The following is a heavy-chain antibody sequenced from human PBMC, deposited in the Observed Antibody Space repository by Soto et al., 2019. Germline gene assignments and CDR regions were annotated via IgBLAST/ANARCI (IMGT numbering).Heavy chain of an antibody. J-gene: IGHJ6*02. D-gene: IGHD2-21*02. CDR3: RGDHYSYGIHV. Sequence: EVQVVESGGGLVQPGGSLRLSCAASGLAFSDHYMDWVRQAPGKGLEWGGSSRNKANSFTTEYAACVNGRISVSRDASKTSLYQQMNSLKTEDRDVYSCRGDHYSYGIHVWGQGTTVTVSS. V-gene: IGHV3-72*01. CDR1: GLAFSDHY. CDR2: SRNKANSFTT.